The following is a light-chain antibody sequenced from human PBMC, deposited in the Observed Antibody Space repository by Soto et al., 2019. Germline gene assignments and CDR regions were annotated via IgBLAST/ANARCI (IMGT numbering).Light chain of an antibody. CDR1: SSNIGNNF. CDR2: DNN. J-gene: IGLJ1*01. CDR3: GSWDSSLTYV. Sequence: QSVLTQPPSVSAAPGQKVTISCSGSSSNIGNNFVTWYQQLPGTAPKLLIYDNNKRPSGIPDRFSGSQSGTSATLGITGLQTGDEAVYYCGSWDSSLTYVFGTGTKXT. V-gene: IGLV1-51*01.